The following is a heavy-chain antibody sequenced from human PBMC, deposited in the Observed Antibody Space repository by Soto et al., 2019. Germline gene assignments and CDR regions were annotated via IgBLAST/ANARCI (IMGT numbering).Heavy chain of an antibody. CDR1: GFPFSFYG. CDR3: ARDDAFDNENGFDL. D-gene: IGHD3-3*02. Sequence: GGSLRLACAVSGFPFSFYGFHWVRQSPGKGLEWLGVIVSDGSAIYHADSLEGRFFISRDNSKDILYLQMNSLRVEDTAVYYCARDDAFDNENGFDLWGQGTMVTVSS. J-gene: IGHJ3*01. V-gene: IGHV3-33*01. CDR2: IVSDGSAI.